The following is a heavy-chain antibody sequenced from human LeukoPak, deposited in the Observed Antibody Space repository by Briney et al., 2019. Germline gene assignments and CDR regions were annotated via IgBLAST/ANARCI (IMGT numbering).Heavy chain of an antibody. V-gene: IGHV4-39*07. CDR1: GGSINSIHYY. CDR2: IYNSRTT. Sequence: SETLSLTCTVSGGSINSIHYYWGWIRQPPGKGLEWIGSIYNSRTTYYNPSLKSRVTISADTSKNQFSLKLSSVTAADTAVYYCARVGEMATPHFDYWGQGTLVTVSS. D-gene: IGHD5-24*01. CDR3: ARVGEMATPHFDY. J-gene: IGHJ4*02.